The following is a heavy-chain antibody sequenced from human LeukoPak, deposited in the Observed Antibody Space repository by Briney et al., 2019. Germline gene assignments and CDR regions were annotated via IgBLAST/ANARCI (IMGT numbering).Heavy chain of an antibody. CDR3: ARGRYCSGGSCYFQFDY. CDR2: IYHSGST. CDR1: GYSISSGYY. V-gene: IGHV4-38-2*02. D-gene: IGHD2-15*01. Sequence: SETLSLTCTVSGYSISSGYYWGWIRQPPGKGLEWIGSIYHSGSTYYNPSLKSRVTISVDTSKNQFSLKLSSVTAADTAVYYCARGRYCSGGSCYFQFDYWGQGTLVTVSS. J-gene: IGHJ4*02.